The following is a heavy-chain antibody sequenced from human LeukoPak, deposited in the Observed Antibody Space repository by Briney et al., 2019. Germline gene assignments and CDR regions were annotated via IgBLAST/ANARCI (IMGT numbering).Heavy chain of an antibody. Sequence: QPGGSLRLSCAASGFTFSSYAMSWVRQAPGKGLEWVSAISGSGGSTYYADSVKGRFTISRDNSKNTLYLQMNSLRAEDTAIYYCAKVKSSGWYYFGYWGQGTLVTVSS. CDR1: GFTFSSYA. CDR3: AKVKSSGWYYFGY. V-gene: IGHV3-23*01. J-gene: IGHJ4*02. CDR2: ISGSGGST. D-gene: IGHD6-19*01.